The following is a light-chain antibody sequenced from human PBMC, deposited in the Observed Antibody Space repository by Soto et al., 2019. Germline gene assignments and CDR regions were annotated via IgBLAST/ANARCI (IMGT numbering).Light chain of an antibody. CDR2: GNR. J-gene: IGLJ2*01. CDR3: QSYDSSLSGSKVV. V-gene: IGLV2-8*01. Sequence: QSALTQPPSASGSPGQSVTISCTGTSSDVGGYNYVSWYQQLPGTAPKLVIYGNRNRPSGVPDRFSGSKSGTSASLAITGLQAEDEADYYCQSYDSSLSGSKVVFGGGTKLTVL. CDR1: SSDVGGYNY.